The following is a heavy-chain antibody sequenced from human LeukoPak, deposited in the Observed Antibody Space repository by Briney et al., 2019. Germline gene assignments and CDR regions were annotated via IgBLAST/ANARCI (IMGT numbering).Heavy chain of an antibody. D-gene: IGHD5-12*01. J-gene: IGHJ4*02. V-gene: IGHV3-74*01. CDR2: INSDGSST. Sequence: GGALRLSCAASGFTFGGYLMHWVRQAPGKGLVWVSRINSDGSSTAYADSVKGRFTISRDNARNTLYLQMNSLRAEDTAVYYCARVRVATLDFWGQGILVTVFS. CDR3: ARVRVATLDF. CDR1: GFTFGGYL.